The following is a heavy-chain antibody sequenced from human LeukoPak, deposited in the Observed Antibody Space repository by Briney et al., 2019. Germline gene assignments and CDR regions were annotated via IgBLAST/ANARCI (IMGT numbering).Heavy chain of an antibody. CDR2: ISYDGSNK. V-gene: IGHV3-30*03. J-gene: IGHJ4*02. CDR3: ARDSSGWYGY. CDR1: GFIFTNYF. D-gene: IGHD6-19*01. Sequence: GGSLRLSCAASGFIFTNYFMSWVRQAPGKGLEWVAVISYDGSNKYYADSVKGRFTISRDNSKNTLYLQMNSLRAEDTAVYYCARDSSGWYGYWGQGTLVTVSS.